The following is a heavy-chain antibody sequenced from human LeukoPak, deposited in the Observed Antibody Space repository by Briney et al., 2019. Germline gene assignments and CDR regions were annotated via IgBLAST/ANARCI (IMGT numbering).Heavy chain of an antibody. CDR1: GXSFSGYY. CDR3: AKAMSSAWNFDL. D-gene: IGHD3-10*01. J-gene: IGHJ2*01. Sequence: SETLSLTWAVYGXSFSGYYGSWIRQPPGKGLEWIGEINHSGSTNYNPSLKSRVTISVDTSKNQFSLKLSSVTAADTAVYYCAKAMSSAWNFDLWGRGTLVTVSS. V-gene: IGHV4-34*01. CDR2: INHSGST.